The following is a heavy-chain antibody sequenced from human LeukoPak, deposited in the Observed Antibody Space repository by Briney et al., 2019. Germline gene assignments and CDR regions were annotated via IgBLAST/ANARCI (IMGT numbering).Heavy chain of an antibody. J-gene: IGHJ3*02. CDR2: INHSGST. D-gene: IGHD4-17*01. Sequence: SETLSLTCTVSGGSISSYYWSWIRQPPGKGLEWIGEINHSGSTYYNPSLKSRVTISLDTSKNQFSLDVSSVTAADTSVYYCARRRRIYGDYFVRAFDIWGQGTMVTVSS. CDR3: ARRRRIYGDYFVRAFDI. CDR1: GGSISSYY. V-gene: IGHV4-34*01.